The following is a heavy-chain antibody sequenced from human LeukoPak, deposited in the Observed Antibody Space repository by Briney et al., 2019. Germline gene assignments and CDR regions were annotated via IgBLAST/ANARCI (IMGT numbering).Heavy chain of an antibody. CDR1: GFTFSSYW. J-gene: IGHJ4*02. CDR2: IRSDGSIT. V-gene: IGHV3-74*01. CDR3: ARLRCSGGSCYLDY. Sequence: GGSLRLSCATSGFTFSSYWMHWVRQAPGKGLVWVSRIRSDGSITNYADSVKGRFTISRDNAKNTLYLEMNSLTAEDTAVYYCARLRCSGGSCYLDYWGQGTLVTVSS. D-gene: IGHD2-15*01.